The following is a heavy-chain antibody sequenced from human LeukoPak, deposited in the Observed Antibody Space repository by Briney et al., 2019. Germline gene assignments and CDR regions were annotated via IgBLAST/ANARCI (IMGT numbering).Heavy chain of an antibody. CDR3: AKVGYNSSWYGFDY. CDR1: GFTFSSYA. J-gene: IGHJ4*02. CDR2: ISGSGGST. V-gene: IGHV3-23*01. Sequence: GGSLRLSCAASGFTFSSYAMSWVRQAPGKGLVLVSAISGSGGSTYYADSVKGRFTISRDNSKNTLYLQMNSLRAEDTAVYYCAKVGYNSSWYGFDYWGQGTLVTVSS. D-gene: IGHD6-13*01.